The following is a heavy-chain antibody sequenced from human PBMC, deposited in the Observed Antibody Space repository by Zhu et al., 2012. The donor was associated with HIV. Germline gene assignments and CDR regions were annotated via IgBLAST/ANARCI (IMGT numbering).Heavy chain of an antibody. CDR3: ARVSGALRSFD. Sequence: QVRLQESGPGLVKPSVTVLLTCAVSGGPISSTNWWNWVRQPPGKGTWSGLGKVYHSGSTNYNSSLKSRATISVDKSKNQFSLKLKSMTAADTAVYYCARVSGALRSFDWGQGTLVTVSS. D-gene: IGHD3-9*01. CDR1: GGPISSTNW. J-gene: IGHJ4*02. V-gene: IGHV4-4*02. CDR2: VYHSGST.